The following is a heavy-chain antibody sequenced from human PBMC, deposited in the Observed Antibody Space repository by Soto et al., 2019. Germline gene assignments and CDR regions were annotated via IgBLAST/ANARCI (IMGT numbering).Heavy chain of an antibody. Sequence: GGSLRLSCAASGFTFRSYAMSWVRQAPGKGLEWVSAISGSGDSTYYADSVKGRFTISRDNSKNTLYLQMNSLRAEDTAVYYCAKDPNYGMDVWGQGTTVTVSS. CDR2: ISGSGDST. CDR3: AKDPNYGMDV. CDR1: GFTFRSYA. J-gene: IGHJ6*02. V-gene: IGHV3-23*01.